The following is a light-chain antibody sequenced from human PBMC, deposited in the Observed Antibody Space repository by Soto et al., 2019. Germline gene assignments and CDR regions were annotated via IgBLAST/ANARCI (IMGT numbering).Light chain of an antibody. J-gene: IGLJ1*01. CDR1: SSDVGGYNY. CDR2: DVS. Sequence: QSALTQPRSVSGSPGQSVTISCTGTSSDVGGYNYVSWYQQHPGKAPKLMIYDVSTRPSGVPDRFSGSKSGNTASLTISGLQAEDEADYYCCSNAGRPDVFGTGTKLTVL. CDR3: CSNAGRPDV. V-gene: IGLV2-11*01.